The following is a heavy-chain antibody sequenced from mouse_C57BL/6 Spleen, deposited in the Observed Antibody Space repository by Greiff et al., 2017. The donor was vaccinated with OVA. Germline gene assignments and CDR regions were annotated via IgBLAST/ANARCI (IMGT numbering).Heavy chain of an antibody. V-gene: IGHV1-80*01. CDR1: GYAFSSYW. Sequence: VQLQQSGAELVKPGASVKISCKASGYAFSSYWMNWVKQRPGKGLEWIGQIYPGDGDTNYNGKFKGKATLTADKYSSTAYMQLSSLTSEDSAVYFCAREGDSSGLRYWGQGTTLTVSS. CDR3: AREGDSSGLRY. CDR2: IYPGDGDT. J-gene: IGHJ2*01. D-gene: IGHD3-2*02.